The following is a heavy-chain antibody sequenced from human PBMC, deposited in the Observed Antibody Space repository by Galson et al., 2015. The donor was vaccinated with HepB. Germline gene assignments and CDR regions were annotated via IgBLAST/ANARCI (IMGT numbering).Heavy chain of an antibody. CDR2: TYYRSKWYN. Sequence: CAISGDSVSSNSAAWNWIRQSPSRGLEWLGRTYYRSKWYNDYAVSVKSRITINPDTSKNQFSLQLNSVTPEDTAVYYCAREGSSQKASGSIAAASYFDYWGQGTLVTVSS. CDR1: GDSVSSNSAA. J-gene: IGHJ4*02. CDR3: AREGSSQKASGSIAAASYFDY. D-gene: IGHD6-13*01. V-gene: IGHV6-1*01.